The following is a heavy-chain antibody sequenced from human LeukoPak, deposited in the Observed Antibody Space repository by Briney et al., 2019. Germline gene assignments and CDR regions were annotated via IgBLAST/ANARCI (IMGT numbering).Heavy chain of an antibody. Sequence: GGTLRLSCADSGFTFSSYGISWVPQAPGNGLEWFSAISGSGGSTYYADSVKGRFTISRDNSKNTLYLQMNNLRAEDTAVYYCAPRVVGSAPFDYWGQGTLVTVSS. CDR1: GFTFSSYG. D-gene: IGHD2-15*01. V-gene: IGHV3-23*01. CDR3: APRVVGSAPFDY. J-gene: IGHJ4*02. CDR2: ISGSGGST.